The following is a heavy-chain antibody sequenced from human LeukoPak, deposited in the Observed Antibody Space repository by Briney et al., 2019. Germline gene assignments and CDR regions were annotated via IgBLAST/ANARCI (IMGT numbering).Heavy chain of an antibody. D-gene: IGHD2-15*01. Sequence: PSETLSLTCAVYGGSFSGYYWSWIRQPPGKGLEWIGEINHSGSTNYNPSLKSRVTISVDTSKNQFPLKLSSVTAADTAVYYCARKVRYCSGGSCYGLRWFDPWGQGTLVTVSS. V-gene: IGHV4-34*01. CDR3: ARKVRYCSGGSCYGLRWFDP. CDR2: INHSGST. J-gene: IGHJ5*02. CDR1: GGSFSGYY.